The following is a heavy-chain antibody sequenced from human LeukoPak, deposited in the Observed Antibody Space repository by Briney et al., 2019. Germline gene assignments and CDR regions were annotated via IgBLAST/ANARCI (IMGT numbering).Heavy chain of an antibody. J-gene: IGHJ4*02. V-gene: IGHV3-7*04. D-gene: IGHD6-13*01. CDR1: GFVSSDYW. CDR3: ARAATGTSRDY. CDR2: IRHDGSQM. Sequence: PGGSLRLSRVASGFVSSDYWMSWVRQAPGKGLEWVANIRHDGSQMFYVDSVKGRFIISRDNAKNSVYLQMNSLRIEDTAVYYCARAATGTSRDYWGQGTLLTVSS.